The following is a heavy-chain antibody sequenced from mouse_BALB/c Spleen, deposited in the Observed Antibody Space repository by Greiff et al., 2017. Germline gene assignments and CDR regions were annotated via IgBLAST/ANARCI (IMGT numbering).Heavy chain of an antibody. CDR3: ARAYGPYAMDY. Sequence: VQLKESGGGLVKPGGSLKLSCAASGFTFSSYAMSWVRQTPEKRLEWVASISSGGSTYYPDSVKGRFTISRDNARNILYLQMSSLRSEDTAMYYCARAYGPYAMDYWGQGTSVTVSS. V-gene: IGHV5-6-5*01. CDR2: ISSGGST. CDR1: GFTFSSYA. D-gene: IGHD1-1*02. J-gene: IGHJ4*01.